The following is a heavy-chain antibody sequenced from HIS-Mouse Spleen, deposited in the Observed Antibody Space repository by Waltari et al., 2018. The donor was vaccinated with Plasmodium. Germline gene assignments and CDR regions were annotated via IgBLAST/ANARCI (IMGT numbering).Heavy chain of an antibody. CDR1: GGSISSSSYY. J-gene: IGHJ4*02. CDR2: IYYSGST. Sequence: QLQLQESGPGLVKPSETLSLTCTVSGGSISSSSYYWGWIRQPPGKGLEWIGSIYYSGSTYYNPSFKRRVTISVDTSKNQFSLKLSSVTAADTAVYYCVRQLAYYDFWSGYSRGYYFDYWGQGTLVTVSS. CDR3: VRQLAYYDFWSGYSRGYYFDY. D-gene: IGHD3-3*01. V-gene: IGHV4-39*01.